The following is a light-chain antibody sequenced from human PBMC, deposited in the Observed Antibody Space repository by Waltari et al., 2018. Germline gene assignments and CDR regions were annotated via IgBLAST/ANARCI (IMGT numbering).Light chain of an antibody. V-gene: IGLV3-1*01. J-gene: IGLJ3*02. CDR3: QAWDSSTVV. Sequence: SYELTQPPSVSVSPGQTASITCPGDKLGDKYTCWYQQKPGPSPVLVIFQDIKRPSGIPERFSGSNSGNTATLTISGTQPMDEADYYCQAWDSSTVVFGGGTKLTVL. CDR1: KLGDKY. CDR2: QDI.